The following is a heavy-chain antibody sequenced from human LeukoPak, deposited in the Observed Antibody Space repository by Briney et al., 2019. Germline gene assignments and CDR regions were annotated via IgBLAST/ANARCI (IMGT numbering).Heavy chain of an antibody. J-gene: IGHJ4*02. CDR3: ARARESFFGVVIIGYYFDY. D-gene: IGHD3-3*01. V-gene: IGHV3-7*03. CDR1: GSLFGNFW. CDR2: IKQDGSEK. Sequence: PGGSLRLSCAASGSLFGNFWMAWVRQAPGKGLEWVANIKQDGSEKSYVDSVKGRFTISADNAKDSLYLQMNSLRAEDTAVYYCARARESFFGVVIIGYYFDYWGQGTLVTVSS.